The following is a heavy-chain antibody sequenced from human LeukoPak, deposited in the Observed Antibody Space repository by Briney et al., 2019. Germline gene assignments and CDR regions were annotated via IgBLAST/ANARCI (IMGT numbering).Heavy chain of an antibody. D-gene: IGHD4/OR15-4a*01. CDR2: ISSSSSYI. Sequence: GGSLRLSCAASGFTFSSYSMNWVRQAPGKGLEWVSSISSSSSYIYYADSVKGRFTISRDNAKNSLFLQMNSLRAEDTAVYFCARAPNYGHSYYFDYWGQGTLVTVSS. J-gene: IGHJ4*02. CDR3: ARAPNYGHSYYFDY. V-gene: IGHV3-21*04. CDR1: GFTFSSYS.